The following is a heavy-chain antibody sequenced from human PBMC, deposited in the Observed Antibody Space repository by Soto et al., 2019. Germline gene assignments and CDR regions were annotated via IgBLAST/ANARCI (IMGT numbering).Heavy chain of an antibody. Sequence: EVQLVESGGGLVQPGGSLRLSCAASGFTFSSYWMHWVRQAPGKGLVWVSRINSGGSSTDYADSVKGRFTISRDNAKKTLYLQMNCLRAEDTAVYYCARDSGSYADYWGQGTLVTVSS. J-gene: IGHJ4*02. CDR1: GFTFSSYW. V-gene: IGHV3-74*01. CDR2: INSGGSST. CDR3: ARDSGSYADY. D-gene: IGHD1-26*01.